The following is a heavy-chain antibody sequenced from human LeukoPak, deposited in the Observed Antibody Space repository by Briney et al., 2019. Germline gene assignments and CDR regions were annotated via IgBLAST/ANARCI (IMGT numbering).Heavy chain of an antibody. V-gene: IGHV3-74*01. CDR2: INTDGSST. CDR1: GFTFSSYW. D-gene: IGHD2-15*01. CDR3: AKSRSGGSCLDY. Sequence: PGGSLRLSCAASGFTFSSYWMHWVRQAPGKGLVWVSRINTDGSSTSYADSVKGRFTISRDNAKNTLYLQMNSLRAEDTAVYYCAKSRSGGSCLDYWGQGTLVTVSS. J-gene: IGHJ4*02.